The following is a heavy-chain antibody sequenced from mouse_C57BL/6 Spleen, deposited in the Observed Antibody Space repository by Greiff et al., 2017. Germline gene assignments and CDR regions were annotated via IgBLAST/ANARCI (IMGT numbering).Heavy chain of an antibody. CDR1: GYAFSSSW. CDR2: IYPGDGDT. D-gene: IGHD1-1*01. Sequence: QVQLKESGPELVKPGASVKISCKASGYAFSSSWMNWVKQRPGKGLEWIGRIYPGDGDTNYNGKFKGKATLTADKSSSTAYMQLSSLTSEDSAVYFCARYYGSALSYFDYWGQGTTLTVSS. V-gene: IGHV1-82*01. J-gene: IGHJ2*01. CDR3: ARYYGSALSYFDY.